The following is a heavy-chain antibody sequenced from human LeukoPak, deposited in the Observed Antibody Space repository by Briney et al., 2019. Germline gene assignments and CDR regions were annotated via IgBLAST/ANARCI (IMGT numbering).Heavy chain of an antibody. CDR1: GFTFSSYP. CDR3: AADSRTTADSY. CDR2: IGTSTTIT. Sequence: GGSLRLSCAASGFTFSSYPMSWVRQAPGKGLEWVSIIGTSTTITFYIDSVKGRFTISRDNAKNTVYLQMDSLRAEDTAVYYCAADSRTTADSYWGQGTLVTVSS. V-gene: IGHV3-23*01. D-gene: IGHD1-1*01. J-gene: IGHJ4*02.